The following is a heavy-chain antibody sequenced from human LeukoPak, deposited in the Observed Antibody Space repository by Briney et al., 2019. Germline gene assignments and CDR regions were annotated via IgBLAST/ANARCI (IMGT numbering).Heavy chain of an antibody. CDR2: IYYSGST. V-gene: IGHV4-59*01. Sequence: SETLSLTCTVSGGSISSYYWSWIRQPPGKGLEWIGYIYYSGSTNYNPSLKSRVTISVDTSKNQFSLKLSSVTAADTAVYYCARADYGDYRFYYYYGMDVWGQGTTVTVSS. D-gene: IGHD4-17*01. J-gene: IGHJ6*02. CDR3: ARADYGDYRFYYYYGMDV. CDR1: GGSISSYY.